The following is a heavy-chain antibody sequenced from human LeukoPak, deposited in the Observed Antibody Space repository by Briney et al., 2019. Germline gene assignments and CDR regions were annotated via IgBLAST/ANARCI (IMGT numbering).Heavy chain of an antibody. CDR3: ARGARYTYYYDSSGYYLNYYFDY. D-gene: IGHD3-22*01. J-gene: IGHJ4*02. V-gene: IGHV4-34*01. CDR1: GGSFSGYY. Sequence: SETLSLTCAVYGGSFSGYYWSWIRQPPGKGLEWIGEINHSGSTNYNPSLKSRVTISVDTSKKQFSLKLSSVTAADTAVYYCARGARYTYYYDSSGYYLNYYFDYWGQGTLVTVSS. CDR2: INHSGST.